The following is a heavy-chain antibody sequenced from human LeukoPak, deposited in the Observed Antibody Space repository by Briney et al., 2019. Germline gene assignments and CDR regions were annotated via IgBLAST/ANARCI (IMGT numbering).Heavy chain of an antibody. CDR3: ARNANCTNGVCYPYFDY. D-gene: IGHD2-8*01. J-gene: IGHJ4*02. CDR1: AGTFSSYA. Sequence: GASVKVSCKASAGTFSSYAISWVRQAPGQGLEWMGGIIPIFGTANYAQKFQGRVTITADESTSTAYMELSSLRSEDTAVYYCARNANCTNGVCYPYFDYWGQGTLVTVSS. CDR2: IIPIFGTA. V-gene: IGHV1-69*13.